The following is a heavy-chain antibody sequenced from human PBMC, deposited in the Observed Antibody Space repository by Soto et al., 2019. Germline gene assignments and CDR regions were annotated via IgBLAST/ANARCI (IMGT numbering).Heavy chain of an antibody. J-gene: IGHJ6*02. V-gene: IGHV5-51*01. CDR2: IYPGDSDT. Sequence: GESLKISCKGSGYSFTSYWIGWVRQMPGKGLEWMGIIYPGDSDTRYSPSFQGQVTISADKSISTAYLQWSSLKASDTAMYYCARRGYSYGVVYYYYGMDVWGQGTTVTV. D-gene: IGHD5-18*01. CDR1: GYSFTSYW. CDR3: ARRGYSYGVVYYYYGMDV.